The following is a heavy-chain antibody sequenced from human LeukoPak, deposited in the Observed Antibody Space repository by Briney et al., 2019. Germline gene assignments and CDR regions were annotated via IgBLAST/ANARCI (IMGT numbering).Heavy chain of an antibody. D-gene: IGHD3-22*01. J-gene: IGHJ3*02. CDR3: AKDRVGITMIVVVPIDAFDI. Sequence: GGSLRLSXAASGFTFSSYGMHWVRQAPGKGLEWVAFIRYDGSNKYYADSVKGRFTISRDNSKNTLYLQMNSLRAEDTAVYYCAKDRVGITMIVVVPIDAFDIWGQGTMVTVSS. V-gene: IGHV3-30*02. CDR1: GFTFSSYG. CDR2: IRYDGSNK.